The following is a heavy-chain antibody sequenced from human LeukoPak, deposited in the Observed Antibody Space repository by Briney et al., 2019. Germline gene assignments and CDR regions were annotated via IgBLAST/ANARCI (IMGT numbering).Heavy chain of an antibody. CDR2: ISFSGRST. D-gene: IGHD2-15*01. V-gene: IGHV3-23*01. CDR3: ARRYCSGARCFLDY. Sequence: PGGSLRLSCAVSGFTFSDYAMSWVRQAPGKGLEWVLGISFSGRSTNYADSVKGRFIISRDNSNNTLYLQMNSLRAENTAVYYCARRYCSGARCFLDYWGQGTLVTVSS. J-gene: IGHJ4*02. CDR1: GFTFSDYA.